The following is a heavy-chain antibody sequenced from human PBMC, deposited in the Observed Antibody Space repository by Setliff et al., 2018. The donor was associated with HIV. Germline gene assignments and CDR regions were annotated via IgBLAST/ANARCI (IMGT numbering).Heavy chain of an antibody. Sequence: SETLSLTCAVSGGSISRSNWWSWVRQPPGKGLEWIGYMYCSGSINYNPSLKSRVTISVDTSKNQFSLKLTSVTAADTALYYCARGGYCTSTTCYPFDYWGQGSQVTVSS. CDR2: MYCSGSI. CDR3: ARGGYCTSTTCYPFDY. J-gene: IGHJ4*02. V-gene: IGHV4-4*02. D-gene: IGHD2-2*01. CDR1: GGSISRSNW.